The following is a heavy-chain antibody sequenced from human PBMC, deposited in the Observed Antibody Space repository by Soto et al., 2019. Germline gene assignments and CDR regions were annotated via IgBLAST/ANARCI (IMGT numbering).Heavy chain of an antibody. CDR3: ARERSAAGTGWFDP. Sequence: QVQLVQSGAEVKKPGASVKVSCKASGYTFTSYDINWVRQATGQGLEWMGWMNPNSGNTGYAQKFQGRVTMTRNTAISTAYTELSSLISEDTAVYYCARERSAAGTGWFDPWGQGTLVTVSS. CDR2: MNPNSGNT. D-gene: IGHD6-13*01. J-gene: IGHJ5*02. V-gene: IGHV1-8*01. CDR1: GYTFTSYD.